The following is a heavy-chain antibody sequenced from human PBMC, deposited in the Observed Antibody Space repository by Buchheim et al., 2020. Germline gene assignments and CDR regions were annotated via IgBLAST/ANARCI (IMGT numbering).Heavy chain of an antibody. CDR3: AKIPDFTMIVVGYFDY. CDR2: ISGSGGST. Sequence: EVQLLESGGGLVQPGGSLRLSCAASGYTFSSYAMSWVRQAPGKGLEWVSAISGSGGSTYYADSVKGRFTISSDNSKNTLYLQMNSLRAEETAVYYCAKIPDFTMIVVGYFDYWGQGTL. D-gene: IGHD3-22*01. J-gene: IGHJ4*02. V-gene: IGHV3-23*01. CDR1: GYTFSSYA.